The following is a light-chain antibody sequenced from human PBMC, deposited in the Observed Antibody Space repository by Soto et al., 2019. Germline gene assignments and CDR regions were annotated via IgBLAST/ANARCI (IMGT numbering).Light chain of an antibody. CDR3: HQYDSWT. Sequence: EIVLTQSPGTRSLSPGERATLSCRASQSVGSSYLAWYQQKPGQAPRLLIYGASNRATGIPDRFSGSGSGTDFTLTISRLEPEDFAVYYCHQYDSWTFGQGTKVDIK. CDR2: GAS. V-gene: IGKV3-20*01. CDR1: QSVGSSY. J-gene: IGKJ1*01.